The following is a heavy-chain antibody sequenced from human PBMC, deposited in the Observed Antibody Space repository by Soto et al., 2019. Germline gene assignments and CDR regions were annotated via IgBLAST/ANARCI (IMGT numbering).Heavy chain of an antibody. CDR3: AKDIWNWNDPYYYYYGMDV. V-gene: IGHV3-9*01. J-gene: IGHJ6*02. D-gene: IGHD1-1*01. CDR1: GFTFDDYA. Sequence: GGSLRLSCAASGFTFDDYAMHWVRQAPGKGLEWVSGISWNSGSIGYADSAKGRFTISRDNAKNSLYLQMNSLRAEDTALYYCAKDIWNWNDPYYYYYGMDVWGQGTTVTVSS. CDR2: ISWNSGSI.